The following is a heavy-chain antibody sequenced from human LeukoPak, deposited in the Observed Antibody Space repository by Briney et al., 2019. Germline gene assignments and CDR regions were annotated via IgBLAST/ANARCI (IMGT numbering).Heavy chain of an antibody. D-gene: IGHD3-16*01. CDR1: GFTFSSYW. Sequence: PGGSLRLSCAASGFTFSSYWMHWVRQAPGKGLEWVANIKLDGTEKYYVDSVKGRFTISRDNATNSLYLQMNSLRAEDTAVYYCASDRFYFGVWGQGTLVTVSS. CDR2: IKLDGTEK. CDR3: ASDRFYFGV. V-gene: IGHV3-7*05. J-gene: IGHJ4*02.